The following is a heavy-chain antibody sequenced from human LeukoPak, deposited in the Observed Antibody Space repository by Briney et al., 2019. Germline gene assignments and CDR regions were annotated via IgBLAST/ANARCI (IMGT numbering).Heavy chain of an antibody. V-gene: IGHV3-21*01. Sequence: GGSLRLSCAASGFTFSSYWMHWVRQAPGKGLEWVSSISSGSSYIYYADSVKGRFTISRDNAKNSLYLQMNSLRAEDTAVYYCARDFVDTAMEDYFDYWGQGTLVTVSS. J-gene: IGHJ4*02. CDR1: GFTFSSYW. CDR2: ISSGSSYI. CDR3: ARDFVDTAMEDYFDY. D-gene: IGHD5-18*01.